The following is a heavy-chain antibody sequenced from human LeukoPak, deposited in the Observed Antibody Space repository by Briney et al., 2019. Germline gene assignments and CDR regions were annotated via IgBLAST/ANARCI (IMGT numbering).Heavy chain of an antibody. CDR3: ARKSLYGDFPDY. Sequence: PSETLSLTCTVSGGSISSYYWSWIRQPPGKRLDWIGFIYYTGSTNYNPSLKSRVTISVDTSKNQFSLKVNSVTAADTAVYYCARKSLYGDFPDYWGRGTLVTVSS. J-gene: IGHJ4*02. D-gene: IGHD4-17*01. V-gene: IGHV4-59*08. CDR2: IYYTGST. CDR1: GGSISSYY.